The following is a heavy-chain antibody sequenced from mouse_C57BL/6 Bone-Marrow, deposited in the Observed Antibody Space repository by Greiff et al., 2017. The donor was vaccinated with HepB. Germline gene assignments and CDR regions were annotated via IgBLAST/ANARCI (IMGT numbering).Heavy chain of an antibody. V-gene: IGHV1-50*01. CDR2: IDPSDSYT. CDR3: ARERGYGSSSFAY. CDR1: GYTFTSYL. J-gene: IGHJ3*01. Sequence: VQLQQSGAELVKPGASVKLSCKASGYTFTSYLMQWVKQRPGQGLEWIGEIDPSDSYTNYNQKFKGKATLTVDTSSSTAYMQLSSLTSEDSAVYYCARERGYGSSSFAYWGQGTLVTVSA. D-gene: IGHD1-1*01.